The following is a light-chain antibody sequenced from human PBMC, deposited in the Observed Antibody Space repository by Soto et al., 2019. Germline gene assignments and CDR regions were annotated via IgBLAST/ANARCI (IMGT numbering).Light chain of an antibody. CDR3: HQYDNAREP. Sequence: EIVLMHSPCTLSLSPGERATLSGRASQTLRRTYIAWYQQKPGQAPRVLIYGASKRATGIPDRFSGSGSGTDFSLTISRLEHEDFAVYYCHQYDNAREPYGQGTKVDIK. J-gene: IGKJ2*01. CDR1: QTLRRTY. V-gene: IGKV3-20*01. CDR2: GAS.